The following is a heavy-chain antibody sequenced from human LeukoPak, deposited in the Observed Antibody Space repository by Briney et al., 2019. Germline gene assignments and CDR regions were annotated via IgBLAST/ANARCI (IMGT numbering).Heavy chain of an antibody. J-gene: IGHJ5*02. D-gene: IGHD6-13*01. Sequence: GESLKISCKGSGYSFTSYWIGWVRQMPGKGLEWMGIIYPGDSDTRYSPSFQGQATISADKSISTAYLQWSSLKASDTAMYYCAREGSSIHNWFDPWGQGTLVTVSS. CDR1: GYSFTSYW. V-gene: IGHV5-51*01. CDR3: AREGSSIHNWFDP. CDR2: IYPGDSDT.